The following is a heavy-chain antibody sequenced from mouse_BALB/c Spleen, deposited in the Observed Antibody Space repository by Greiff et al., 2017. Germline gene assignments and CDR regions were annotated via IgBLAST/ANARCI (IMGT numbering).Heavy chain of an antibody. CDR2: INPYNGDT. CDR1: GYSFTGYF. Sequence: EVQLQQSGPELVKPGASVKISCKASGYSFTGYFMNWVMQSHGKSLEWIGRINPYNGDTFYNQKFKGKATLTVDKSSSTAHMELRSLASEDSAVYYCARDDYDVGYAMDYWGQGTSVTVSS. CDR3: ARDDYDVGYAMDY. V-gene: IGHV1-20*02. D-gene: IGHD2-4*01. J-gene: IGHJ4*01.